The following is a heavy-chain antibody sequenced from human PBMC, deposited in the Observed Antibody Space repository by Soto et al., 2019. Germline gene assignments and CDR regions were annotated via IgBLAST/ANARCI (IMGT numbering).Heavy chain of an antibody. CDR3: AKRTVTAGSAY. Sequence: EVQLLESGGGLVQPGGSLRLSCAASGFTFISYAMSWVRPAPGKGLEWVSATSGSGGSTYYADSVSGRFTISRDNSKNTLYLPMNSIRAEDTAVYYCAKRTVTAGSAYWGQGTLFTVSS. CDR2: TSGSGGST. V-gene: IGHV3-23*01. CDR1: GFTFISYA. D-gene: IGHD4-4*01. J-gene: IGHJ4*02.